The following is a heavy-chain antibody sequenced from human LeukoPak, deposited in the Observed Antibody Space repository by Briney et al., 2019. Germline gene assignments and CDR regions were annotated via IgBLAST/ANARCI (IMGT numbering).Heavy chain of an antibody. CDR2: IYHSGST. CDR3: ARPYDFWSGYYL. D-gene: IGHD3-3*01. Sequence: PSETLSLTCAVSGYSISSGYYWGWIRQPPGKGMEWIGSIYHSGSTYYNPSLKSRVTISVDTSKNQFSLKLSSVTAADTAVYYCARPYDFWSGYYLWGQGTLVTASS. V-gene: IGHV4-38-2*01. J-gene: IGHJ4*02. CDR1: GYSISSGYY.